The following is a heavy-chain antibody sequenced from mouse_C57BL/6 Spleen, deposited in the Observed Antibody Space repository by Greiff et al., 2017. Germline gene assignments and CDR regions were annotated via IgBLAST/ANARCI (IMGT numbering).Heavy chain of an antibody. CDR1: GYTFTDYY. J-gene: IGHJ2*01. D-gene: IGHD1-1*01. CDR2: INPYNGGT. CDR3: ARRGITTVVAEGFDY. V-gene: IGHV1-19*01. Sequence: VQLQQSGPVLVKPGASVKMSCKASGYTFTDYYMNWVKQSHGKSLEWIGVINPYNGGTSYNQKFKGKATLTVDKSSSTAYMELNSLTSEDSAVYYCARRGITTVVAEGFDYWGQGTTLTVSS.